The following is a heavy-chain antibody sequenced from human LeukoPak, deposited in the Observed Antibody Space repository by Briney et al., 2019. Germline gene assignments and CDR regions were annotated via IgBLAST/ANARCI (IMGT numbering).Heavy chain of an antibody. J-gene: IGHJ4*02. CDR3: ARFPSYDSSPRVLDY. V-gene: IGHV4-59*01. CDR2: IYYSGST. Sequence: SEILSLTCTVSGGSISSYYWSWIRQPPGKGLEWIGYIYYSGSTNYNPSLKSRVTISVDTSKNQFSLKLSSVTAADTAVYYCARFPSYDSSPRVLDYWGQGTLVTVSS. CDR1: GGSISSYY. D-gene: IGHD3-22*01.